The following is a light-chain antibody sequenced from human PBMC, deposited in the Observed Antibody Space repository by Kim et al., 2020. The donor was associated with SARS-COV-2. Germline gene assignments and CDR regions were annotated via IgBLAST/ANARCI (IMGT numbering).Light chain of an antibody. CDR1: G. CDR3: STWDNSLSAWV. J-gene: IGLJ3*02. CDR2: RNN. V-gene: IGLV10-54*04. Sequence: GAAWLQQHQGHPPKPLSYRNNNRPSGISDRFSASRSGNTASLTITGLQPEDEADYYCSTWDNSLSAWVFGGGTQLTVL.